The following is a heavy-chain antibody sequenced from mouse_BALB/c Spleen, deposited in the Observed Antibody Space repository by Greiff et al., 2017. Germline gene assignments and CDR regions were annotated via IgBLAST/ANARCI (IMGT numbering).Heavy chain of an antibody. CDR3: TRYGNYGFDY. J-gene: IGHJ2*01. Sequence: QVQLQQPGAELVRPGASEKLSCKASGYTFTSYWINWVKQRPGQGLEWIGNIYPSDSYTNYNQKFKDKATLTVDKSSSTAYMQLSSPTSEDSAVYYCTRYGNYGFDYWGQGTTLTVSS. CDR2: IYPSDSYT. CDR1: GYTFTSYW. V-gene: IGHV1-69*02. D-gene: IGHD2-1*01.